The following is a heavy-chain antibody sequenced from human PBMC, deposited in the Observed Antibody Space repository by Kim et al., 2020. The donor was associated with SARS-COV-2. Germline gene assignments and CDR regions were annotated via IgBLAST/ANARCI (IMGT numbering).Heavy chain of an antibody. V-gene: IGHV3-11*03. CDR3: ARPRGTEAVDGMDV. J-gene: IGHJ6*02. D-gene: IGHD2-15*01. Sequence: DAGKGRFPISQDNAKNSLYLQMNSRRDEDTAVYYCARPRGTEAVDGMDVWGQGTTVTVSS.